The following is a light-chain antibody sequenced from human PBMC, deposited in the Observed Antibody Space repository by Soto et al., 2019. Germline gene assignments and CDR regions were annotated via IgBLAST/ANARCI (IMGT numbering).Light chain of an antibody. Sequence: QSALTQPPSASGSPGQSVTISCTGTSSDVGGYNYVSWYQQEPGKAPKLMIYEVTKRPSGVPDRFSGSKSGNTASLTVSGLQAGDEGHYYYCSSYSGSNNPYVFGTGTKVTVL. CDR2: EVT. CDR3: SSYSGSNNPYV. CDR1: SSDVGGYNY. V-gene: IGLV2-8*01. J-gene: IGLJ1*01.